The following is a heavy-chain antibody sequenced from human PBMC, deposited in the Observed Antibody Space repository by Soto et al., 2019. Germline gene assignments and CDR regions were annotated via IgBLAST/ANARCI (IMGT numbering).Heavy chain of an antibody. CDR3: ARRPYDSSGYYHDNWFDP. V-gene: IGHV5-51*01. Sequence: PGESLKISCKASGYSFTTYWIGWVRQMPGKGLEWMGIIYPGDSDTKYSPSLQGQVSISADTSISTAYLQWTSLKASDTAMYYCARRPYDSSGYYHDNWFDPWGQGTLVTVSS. D-gene: IGHD3-22*01. CDR2: IYPGDSDT. CDR1: GYSFTTYW. J-gene: IGHJ5*02.